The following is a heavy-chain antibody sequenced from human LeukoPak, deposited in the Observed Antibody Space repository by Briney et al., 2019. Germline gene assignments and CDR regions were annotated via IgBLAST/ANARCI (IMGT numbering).Heavy chain of an antibody. CDR2: ISYDGNNK. CDR1: GFTFNNYA. D-gene: IGHD3-10*01. Sequence: GGSLRLSCAASGFTFNNYAMHWVRQAPGKGLEWVAVISYDGNNKDHVDSVKGRFTISRDNSKNTLYLQMSSLRTEDTAVYYCARTGDYGSGSFRWRHFDYWGQGTLVTVYS. V-gene: IGHV3-30-3*01. CDR3: ARTGDYGSGSFRWRHFDY. J-gene: IGHJ4*02.